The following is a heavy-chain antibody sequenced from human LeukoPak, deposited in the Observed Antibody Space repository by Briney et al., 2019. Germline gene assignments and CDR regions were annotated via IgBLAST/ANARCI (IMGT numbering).Heavy chain of an antibody. D-gene: IGHD5-24*01. Sequence: PLETLSLTCTVSGGSISSSSYYWGWIRQPPGKGLEWIGSIYYSGSTYYNPSLKSRVTISVDTSKNQFSLKLSSVTAADTAVYYCARHLTPERRDGYNCFDYWGQGTLVTVSS. CDR1: GGSISSSSYY. CDR3: ARHLTPERRDGYNCFDY. V-gene: IGHV4-39*01. CDR2: IYYSGST. J-gene: IGHJ4*02.